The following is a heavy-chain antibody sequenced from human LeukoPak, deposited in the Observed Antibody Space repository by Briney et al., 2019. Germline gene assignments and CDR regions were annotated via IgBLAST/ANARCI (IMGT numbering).Heavy chain of an antibody. CDR1: GYTFTSYG. Sequence: ASVKVSCKASGYTFTSYGISWVRQAPGQGLEWMGWISAYNGNTNYAQKLQGRVTMTTDTSTSTAYMELRSLRSDDTAVYYCARRQSTARKRGYYYYYYYMDVWGKGTTVTVSS. V-gene: IGHV1-18*01. D-gene: IGHD4-11*01. J-gene: IGHJ6*03. CDR3: ARRQSTARKRGYYYYYYYMDV. CDR2: ISAYNGNT.